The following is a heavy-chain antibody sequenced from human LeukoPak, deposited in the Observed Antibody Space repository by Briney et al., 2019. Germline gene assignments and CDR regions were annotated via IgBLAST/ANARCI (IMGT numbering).Heavy chain of an antibody. V-gene: IGHV1-2*04. Sequence: ASVKVSCKASGYTFTGYYMHWVRQAPGQGLEWMGWINPNSGGTNYTQKFQGWVTMTRDTSISTAHMELSRLRSDDTAVYYCARASRVEMATTKLEFDYWGQGTLVTVSS. CDR2: INPNSGGT. CDR1: GYTFTGYY. D-gene: IGHD5-24*01. CDR3: ARASRVEMATTKLEFDY. J-gene: IGHJ4*02.